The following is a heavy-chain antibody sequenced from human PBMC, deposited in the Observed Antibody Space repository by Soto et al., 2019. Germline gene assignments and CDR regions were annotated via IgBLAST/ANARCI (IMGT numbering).Heavy chain of an antibody. J-gene: IGHJ6*02. D-gene: IGHD5-12*01. CDR3: ARDREDGYNGPPDGMDV. V-gene: IGHV1-18*01. CDR1: GYTFTNFG. Sequence: ASVKVSCKASGYTFTNFGISWVRQAPGQGLEWMGWISAYNGNTNYAQKFQGRVTMTRDTSTSTVYMELSSLRSEDTAVYYCARDREDGYNGPPDGMDVWGQGTTVTVSS. CDR2: ISAYNGNT.